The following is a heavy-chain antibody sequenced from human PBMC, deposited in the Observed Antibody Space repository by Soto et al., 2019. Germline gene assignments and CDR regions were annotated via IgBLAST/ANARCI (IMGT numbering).Heavy chain of an antibody. V-gene: IGHV3-23*01. J-gene: IGHJ4*02. CDR2: ISGGGGST. CDR3: AKTETFNGYYNAFDY. D-gene: IGHD3-9*01. Sequence: GGSLRLSCAASGLSFAGYALTWVRLAPGKGLEWVASISGGGGSTYYADSVKGRFSISRDNSNRMVYLQMGSLTAGATAVYYCAKTETFNGYYNAFDYWGQGTRVTVSS. CDR1: GLSFAGYA.